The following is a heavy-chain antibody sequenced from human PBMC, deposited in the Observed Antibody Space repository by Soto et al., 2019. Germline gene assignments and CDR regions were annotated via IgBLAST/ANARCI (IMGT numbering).Heavy chain of an antibody. CDR1: GYTFTSYG. CDR3: ASPDPYSSSWDWYYFDY. CDR2: ISAYNGNT. V-gene: IGHV1-18*01. J-gene: IGHJ4*02. D-gene: IGHD6-13*01. Sequence: ASVKVSCKASGYTFTSYGISWVRQAPGQGLEWMGWISAYNGNTNYARKLQGRVTMTTDTSTSTAYMELRSLRSDDTAVYYCASPDPYSSSWDWYYFDYWGQGTLVTVSS.